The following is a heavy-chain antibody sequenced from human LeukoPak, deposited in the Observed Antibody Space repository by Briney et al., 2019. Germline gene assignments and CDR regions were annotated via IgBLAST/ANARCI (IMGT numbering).Heavy chain of an antibody. J-gene: IGHJ3*02. V-gene: IGHV3-74*01. CDR3: ARGNAHAFDI. D-gene: IGHD1-1*01. CDR2: INTDGSGT. CDR1: GFTFSNNW. Sequence: SGGSLRLSCAASGFTFSNNWMHWVRQAPGKGLVWVSRINTDGSGTSYADSVKGRFTISRDNAKNTLYLQMNSLRAEDTAVYYCARGNAHAFDIWGQGTMVTVSS.